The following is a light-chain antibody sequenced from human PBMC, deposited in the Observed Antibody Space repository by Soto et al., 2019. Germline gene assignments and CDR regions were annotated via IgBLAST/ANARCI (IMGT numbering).Light chain of an antibody. CDR2: EVT. CDR3: SSYSGSNKLL. J-gene: IGLJ2*01. Sequence: QSVLTQPPSASGSPGQSVTISCTGTSSDVGGYNYVSWYQQHPGKAPKLMIYEVTKRPSVVPDRFSGSKSGNTASLTVSGLQAEDEADYYCSSYSGSNKLLFGGGTKLTVL. CDR1: SSDVGGYNY. V-gene: IGLV2-8*01.